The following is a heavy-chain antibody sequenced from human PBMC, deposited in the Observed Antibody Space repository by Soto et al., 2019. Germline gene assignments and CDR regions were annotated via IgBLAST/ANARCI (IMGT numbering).Heavy chain of an antibody. V-gene: IGHV4-59*01. CDR1: GGSISSYY. CDR3: ARVCGGAFDF. Sequence: QVQLQESGPGLVKPSETLSLTCTVSGGSISSYYWSWIRQPPGKGLEWIGYIYYSGSTKYNPSLKSRVTISVDTSKNRFSLRLSSVTAADTAVYYCARVCGGAFDFWGQGTMVTVSS. CDR2: IYYSGST. J-gene: IGHJ3*01.